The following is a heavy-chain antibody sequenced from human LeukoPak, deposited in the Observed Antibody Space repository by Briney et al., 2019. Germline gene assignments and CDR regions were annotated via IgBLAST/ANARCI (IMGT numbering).Heavy chain of an antibody. V-gene: IGHV4-34*01. CDR2: INHSGST. D-gene: IGHD2-21*02. CDR1: GGSFSGYY. J-gene: IGHJ4*02. Sequence: SETLSLTCAVYGGSFSGYYWSWIRQPPGKGLEWIGEINHSGSTNYNPSLKSRVTISVDTSKNQFSLKLSSVTAADTAVYYCARPVVTTYDLDYWGQGTLVTVSS. CDR3: ARPVVTTYDLDY.